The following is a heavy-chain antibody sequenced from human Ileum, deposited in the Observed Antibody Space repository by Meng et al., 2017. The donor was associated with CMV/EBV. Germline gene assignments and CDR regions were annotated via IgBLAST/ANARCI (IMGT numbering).Heavy chain of an antibody. V-gene: IGHV3-7*01. Sequence: CAASGFTCSVYSMSWVRQTPGKGLEWVANIKQDGSETDYLDSVKGRFTISRDNAKNSVYLRMKSLRAEDTAVYYCARENDYGEANLDYWGQGTLVTVSS. CDR1: GFTCSVYS. J-gene: IGHJ4*02. D-gene: IGHD4-17*01. CDR2: IKQDGSET. CDR3: ARENDYGEANLDY.